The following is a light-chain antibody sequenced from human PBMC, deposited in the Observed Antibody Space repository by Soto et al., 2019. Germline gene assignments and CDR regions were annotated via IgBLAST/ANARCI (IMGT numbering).Light chain of an antibody. Sequence: EVVLTQSPGTLSLSPGERATLSCRASQSVTNTYLAWYQQKPGQAPRLLMYSTSRRATGIPDRFTGSGSGTDFILTISRLEPEDFAVYYCQQYANSPRLTFGQGTDWRL. CDR2: STS. J-gene: IGKJ5*01. V-gene: IGKV3-20*01. CDR1: QSVTNTY. CDR3: QQYANSPRLT.